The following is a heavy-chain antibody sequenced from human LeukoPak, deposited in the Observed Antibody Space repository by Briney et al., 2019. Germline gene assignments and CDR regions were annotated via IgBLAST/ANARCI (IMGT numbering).Heavy chain of an antibody. J-gene: IGHJ4*02. V-gene: IGHV3-23*01. CDR2: VSPPGGGT. CDR3: ARDLAWGAFDY. Sequence: PGGSLRLSCAASGFSFRTHGMNWVRQAPGKGLEWLSGVSPPGGGTYYADSVKGRFTISRDDSKNTLSLQMNSLRVEDTAVYHCARDLAWGAFDYWGQGTLVTVSS. D-gene: IGHD7-27*01. CDR1: GFSFRTHG.